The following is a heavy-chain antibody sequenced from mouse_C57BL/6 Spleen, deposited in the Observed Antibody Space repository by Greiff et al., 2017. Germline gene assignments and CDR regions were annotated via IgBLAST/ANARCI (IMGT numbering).Heavy chain of an antibody. J-gene: IGHJ2*01. V-gene: IGHV2-2*01. Sequence: QVQLQQSGPGLVQPSQSLSITCTVSGFSLTSYGVHWVRQSPGKGLEWLGVIWSGGSTDYNAAFISRLSISKDNSKSQVFFKMNSLQADDTAIYYCARGGVADYYGSSYDFDYWGQGTTLTVSS. D-gene: IGHD1-1*01. CDR3: ARGGVADYYGSSYDFDY. CDR1: GFSLTSYG. CDR2: IWSGGST.